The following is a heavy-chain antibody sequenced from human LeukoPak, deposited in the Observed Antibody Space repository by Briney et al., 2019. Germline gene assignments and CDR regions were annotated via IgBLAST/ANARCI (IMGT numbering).Heavy chain of an antibody. J-gene: IGHJ4*02. CDR1: GFTFSSYS. CDR3: ARDLSRYYDSSGYDN. Sequence: GGSLRLSCAASGFTFSSYSMNWVRQAPGKGLEWVSYISSSSSTIYYADSVKGRFTTSRDNAKSSLYLQMNSLRAEDTAVYYCARDLSRYYDSSGYDNWGQGTLVTVSS. D-gene: IGHD3-22*01. CDR2: ISSSSSTI. V-gene: IGHV3-48*04.